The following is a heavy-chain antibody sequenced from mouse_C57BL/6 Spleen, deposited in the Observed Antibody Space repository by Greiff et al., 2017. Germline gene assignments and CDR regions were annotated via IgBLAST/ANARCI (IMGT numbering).Heavy chain of an antibody. V-gene: IGHV1-50*01. J-gene: IGHJ2*01. D-gene: IGHD4-1*01. Sequence: QVQLQQSGAELVKPGASVKLSCKASGYTFTSYWMQWVKQRPGQGLEWIGEIDPSDSYTNYNQKFKGKATLTVDTSSSTAYMQLSSLTSEDSAVYYCASGNVRGYWGQGTTLTVSS. CDR2: IDPSDSYT. CDR1: GYTFTSYW. CDR3: ASGNVRGY.